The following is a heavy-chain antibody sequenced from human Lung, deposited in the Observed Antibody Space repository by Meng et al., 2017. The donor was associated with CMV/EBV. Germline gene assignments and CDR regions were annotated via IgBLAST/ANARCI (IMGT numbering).Heavy chain of an antibody. J-gene: IGHJ4*02. CDR2: IVSDGTKK. Sequence: GGSLRLSCAASGFTFSNYGMHWVRQAPGKGLEWVTYIVSDGTKKFYADSVKGRFTLSRDNSENTLFLQMNTLRADDTAVYYCATGLMDYWGQGKLV. CDR1: GFTFSNYG. D-gene: IGHD6-19*01. V-gene: IGHV3-30*02. CDR3: ATGLMDY.